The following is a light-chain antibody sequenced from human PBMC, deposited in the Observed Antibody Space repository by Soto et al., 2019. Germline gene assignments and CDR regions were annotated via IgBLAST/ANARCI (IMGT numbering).Light chain of an antibody. Sequence: EIVLTQSPGTLSLSPGVRATLSCRDSQSVSSNFLAWYQQKPGQAPRLLIYGASSRATGIPDRFSGSGSGTDFTLTISRLEPEDVAVYYCQQYDSSPLTFGGGTKVEIK. J-gene: IGKJ4*01. CDR2: GAS. CDR1: QSVSSNF. V-gene: IGKV3-20*01. CDR3: QQYDSSPLT.